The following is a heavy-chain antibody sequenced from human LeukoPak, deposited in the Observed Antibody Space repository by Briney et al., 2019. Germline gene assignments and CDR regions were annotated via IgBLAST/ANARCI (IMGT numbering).Heavy chain of an antibody. J-gene: IGHJ4*02. V-gene: IGHV3-53*01. CDR1: AFTVNNRY. CDR2: IYTDGST. Sequence: PGGSLRLSCAASAFTVNNRYMTWVRQVPGKGLEWVSVIYTDGSTYYADSVKGRFTISRDNSKNTLYLQMNSLRAEDTAVYYCASLDYWGQGTLVTVSS. CDR3: ASLDY.